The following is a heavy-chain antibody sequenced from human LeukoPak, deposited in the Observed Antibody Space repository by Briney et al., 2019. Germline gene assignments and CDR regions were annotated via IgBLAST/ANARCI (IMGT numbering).Heavy chain of an antibody. CDR1: GFTFSSCE. CDR3: ARAKGYSGPLNDY. Sequence: GGSLRLSCAASGFTFSSCEMNWVRQAPGKGLEWVSYISSSGSTIYYADSVKGRFTISRDNAKNSLYLQMNSLRAEDTAVYYCARAKGYSGPLNDYWGQGTLVTVSS. CDR2: ISSSGSTI. V-gene: IGHV3-48*03. D-gene: IGHD5-12*01. J-gene: IGHJ4*02.